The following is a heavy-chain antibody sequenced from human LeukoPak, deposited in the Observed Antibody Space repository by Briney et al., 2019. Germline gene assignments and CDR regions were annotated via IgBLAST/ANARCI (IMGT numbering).Heavy chain of an antibody. Sequence: GGSLRLSCAASGFTFSSYWMHWVRQAPGKGLVWVSGTNTDGSSTMYADSVKGRFTIARDNAKNTLYLQMNSLRAEDTAVYYRYGANAEHWGQGTLVTVSS. D-gene: IGHD4-23*01. CDR1: GFTFSSYW. CDR3: YGANAEH. J-gene: IGHJ1*01. V-gene: IGHV3-74*03. CDR2: TNTDGSST.